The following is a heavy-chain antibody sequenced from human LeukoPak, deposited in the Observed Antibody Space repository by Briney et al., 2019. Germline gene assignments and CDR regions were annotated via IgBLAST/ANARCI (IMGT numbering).Heavy chain of an antibody. CDR2: IYYSGST. CDR1: GGSISGSSYY. J-gene: IGHJ4*02. CDR3: ARHAPDDY. V-gene: IGHV4-39*01. Sequence: PSETLSLTCTVSGGSISGSSYYWGWIRQPPGKGLEWIGSIYYSGSTYYNPSLKSRVTISVDTSKNQFSLKLSSVTAADTAVYYCARHAPDDYWGQGTLVTVSS.